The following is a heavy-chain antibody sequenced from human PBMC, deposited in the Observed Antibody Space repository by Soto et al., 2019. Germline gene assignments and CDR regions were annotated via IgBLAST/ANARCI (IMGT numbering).Heavy chain of an antibody. D-gene: IGHD4-17*01. CDR2: IYYSGST. CDR3: ARRYGDYFDF. J-gene: IGHJ4*02. V-gene: IGHV4-59*08. Sequence: PSETLSLTCTVSGGSISSYYWGWIRQPPGRGLEWIGYIYYSGSTNYNPSLKSRVTVSVDTSKNQFSLKLSSVTAADTAVYYCARRYGDYFDFWGQGTLVTVS. CDR1: GGSISSYY.